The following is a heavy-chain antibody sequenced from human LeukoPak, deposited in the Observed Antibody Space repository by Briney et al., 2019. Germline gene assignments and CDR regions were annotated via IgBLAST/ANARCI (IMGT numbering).Heavy chain of an antibody. CDR3: ARTGDRDAFDF. D-gene: IGHD7-27*01. Sequence: WASVKVSCKASGYSFTGDYMHWVRQAPGQGLEWMGWINPNSGGTNYAQKFQGRVTMTRDTSISTAYMELSRLRSDDTAVYYCARTGDRDAFDFWGQGTMVTVSS. J-gene: IGHJ3*01. CDR2: INPNSGGT. V-gene: IGHV1-2*02. CDR1: GYSFTGDY.